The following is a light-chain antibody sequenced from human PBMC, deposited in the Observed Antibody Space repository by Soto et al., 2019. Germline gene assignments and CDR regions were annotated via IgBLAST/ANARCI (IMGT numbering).Light chain of an antibody. V-gene: IGKV1-6*01. CDR1: QAINNE. CDR2: AAS. CDR3: LHDYNYPRT. J-gene: IGKJ1*01. Sequence: AIQMTKSPSSLSESGGARVPMTCRPSQAINNELACYQQKPGKAPKLLIYAASNLHSGVPSRFSGSGSGTDFALTISSLQPEDFATYFCLHDYNYPRTFGQGTKVE.